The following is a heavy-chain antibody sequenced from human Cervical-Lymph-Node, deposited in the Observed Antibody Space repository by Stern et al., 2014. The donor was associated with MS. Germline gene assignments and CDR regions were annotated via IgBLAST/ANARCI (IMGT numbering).Heavy chain of an antibody. V-gene: IGHV4-4*02. Sequence: QLQLQESGPGLVTPSGTLSLTCAVSGDSITSNSWWTWVRQAPGKGLEGIGEIHHSGITTYKPSLESRVTISIYKSNNQFSLRLSSVTAADTAVYYCARASMVRGVISRHFDYWGQGTLVTVSS. CDR1: GDSITSNSW. CDR2: IHHSGIT. D-gene: IGHD3-10*01. CDR3: ARASMVRGVISRHFDY. J-gene: IGHJ4*02.